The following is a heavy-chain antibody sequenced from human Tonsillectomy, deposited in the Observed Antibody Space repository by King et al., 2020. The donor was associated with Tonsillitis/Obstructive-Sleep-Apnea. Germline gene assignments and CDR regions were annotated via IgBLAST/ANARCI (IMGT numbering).Heavy chain of an antibody. J-gene: IGHJ3*02. CDR2: ISAYNGNT. CDR1: GYTFTSYG. CDR3: AERIVVVPASTMGAFDI. D-gene: IGHD2-2*01. V-gene: IGHV1-18*01. Sequence: VQLVESGAEVKKPGASVKVSCKASGYTFTSYGISWVRQAPGQGLEWMGWISAYNGNTNYAQKLQGRVTMTTDTSTSTAYMGLRSLGSDNTAVHYCAERIVVVPASTMGAFDIWGQGTMVTVSS.